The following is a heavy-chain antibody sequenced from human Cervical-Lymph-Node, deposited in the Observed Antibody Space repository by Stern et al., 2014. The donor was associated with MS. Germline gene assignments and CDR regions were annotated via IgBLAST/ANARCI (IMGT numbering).Heavy chain of an antibody. Sequence: QVTLRESGPVLVRPTETLTLTCTVSGFSLSNPRMGVSWIRQPPGKDLEWLGYIFSNDEKSYSASLKNRLTISKDPAKSQVVLIMTDMDPVDTGAYYCARTLYSAVRSRMDFDMWGQGTSVTVSS. CDR3: ARTLYSAVRSRMDFDM. CDR1: GFSLSNPRMG. CDR2: IFSNDEK. J-gene: IGHJ3*02. D-gene: IGHD6-13*01. V-gene: IGHV2-26*01.